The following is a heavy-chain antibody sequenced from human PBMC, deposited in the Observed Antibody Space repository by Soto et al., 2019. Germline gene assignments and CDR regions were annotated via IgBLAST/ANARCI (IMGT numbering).Heavy chain of an antibody. Sequence: QVQLVESGGGVVQPGRSLRLSCAASGFTFSSYGMHWVRQAPGKGLEWVAVIWYDGSNKYYADSVKGRFTISRDNSKNTLYLQMNSLRAEDTAVYYCARDSYVGADGAFDIWGQGTMVTVSS. CDR2: IWYDGSNK. CDR3: ARDSYVGADGAFDI. CDR1: GFTFSSYG. J-gene: IGHJ3*02. V-gene: IGHV3-33*01. D-gene: IGHD1-26*01.